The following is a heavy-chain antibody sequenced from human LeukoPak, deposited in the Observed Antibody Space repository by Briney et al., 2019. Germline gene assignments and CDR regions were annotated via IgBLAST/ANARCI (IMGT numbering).Heavy chain of an antibody. CDR3: ARRPRAGWFDP. Sequence: SETLSLACTVSGGSISSSSYYWGWIRQPPGKGLEWIGSIYYSGSTYYNPSLKSRVTISVDTSKNQFSLKLSSVTAADTAVYYCARRPRAGWFDPWGQGTLVTVSS. J-gene: IGHJ5*02. CDR2: IYYSGST. CDR1: GGSISSSSYY. V-gene: IGHV4-39*01.